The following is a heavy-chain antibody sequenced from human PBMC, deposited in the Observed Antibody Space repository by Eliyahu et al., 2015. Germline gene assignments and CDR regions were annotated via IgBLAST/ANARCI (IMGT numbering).Heavy chain of an antibody. CDR1: GFAFRNYA. Sequence: EVKVLESGGDLVQPGGSXRLSCXASGFAFRNYAMNWVRQAPGKGLGWVSSISGSGASTNDADSVKGRFTISRDNSKDTLYLQMNNLRVEDTAIYYCARRPAYYYMDVWGKGTTVTVSS. J-gene: IGHJ6*03. CDR3: ARRPAYYYMDV. CDR2: ISGSGAST. D-gene: IGHD6-25*01. V-gene: IGHV3-23*01.